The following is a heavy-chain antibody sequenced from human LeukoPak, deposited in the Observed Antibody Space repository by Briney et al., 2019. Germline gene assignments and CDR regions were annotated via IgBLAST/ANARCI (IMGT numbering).Heavy chain of an antibody. CDR3: AKGDFYDLWSGPSYGMDV. J-gene: IGHJ6*02. V-gene: IGHV3-23*01. CDR2: ISGSGGST. Sequence: GGSLRPSCAASGFTFSSYAMSWVRQAPGKGLEWVSAISGSGGSTYYADSVKGRFTISRDNSKNTLYLQMNSLRAEDTAVYYCAKGDFYDLWSGPSYGMDVWGQGTTVTVSS. D-gene: IGHD3-3*01. CDR1: GFTFSSYA.